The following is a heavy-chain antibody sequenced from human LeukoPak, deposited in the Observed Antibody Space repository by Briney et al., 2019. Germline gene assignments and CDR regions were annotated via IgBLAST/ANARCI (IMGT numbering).Heavy chain of an antibody. V-gene: IGHV4-34*01. CDR3: ARGDFDWLYTSIGVTQYYYGMDD. CDR1: GGSFSGYY. Sequence: PSQTLSLTCAVYGGSFSGYYWSWIRQPPGKGLEWIGEINHSGSTNYNPSLKSRVTISVDTSKNQFSLKLSSVTAADTAVYYCARGDFDWLYTSIGVTQYYYGMDDWGQGTTVTVSS. CDR2: INHSGST. J-gene: IGHJ6*02. D-gene: IGHD3-9*01.